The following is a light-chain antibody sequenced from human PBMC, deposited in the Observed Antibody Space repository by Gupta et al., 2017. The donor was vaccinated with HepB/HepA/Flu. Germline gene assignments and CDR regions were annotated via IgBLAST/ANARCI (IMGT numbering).Light chain of an antibody. CDR3: QQYNSNAPLT. J-gene: IGKJ1*01. V-gene: IGKV1-5*03. CDR2: KAS. CDR1: QSINSY. Sequence: IQITQSPSTLSASVGDRVTITCRASQSINSYLAWYQQKPGKVPKLLIYKASSLESRVPSRIISSGLDAAFLLIIISLQPDDFVTVYCQQYNSNAPLTFGRGTKVEIK.